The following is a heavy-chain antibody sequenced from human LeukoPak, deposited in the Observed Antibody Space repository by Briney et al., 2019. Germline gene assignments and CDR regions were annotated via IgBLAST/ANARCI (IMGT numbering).Heavy chain of an antibody. D-gene: IGHD6-13*01. Sequence: SETLSLTCTVSGGSFSSSSYYWGWLRQPPGKGLEWIGSIYYSGSTYYNPSLMSRVTISVDTSKDQFSLKVTSVTAAGTAVYYCARHPAPGIAAAGRYAFDSWGQGTLVTVSS. V-gene: IGHV4-39*01. CDR1: GGSFSSSSYY. J-gene: IGHJ5*01. CDR2: IYYSGST. CDR3: ARHPAPGIAAAGRYAFDS.